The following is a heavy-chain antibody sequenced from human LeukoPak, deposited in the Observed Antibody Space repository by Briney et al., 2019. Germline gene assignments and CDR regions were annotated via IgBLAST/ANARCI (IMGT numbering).Heavy chain of an antibody. CDR3: ARRVVAVAGTGYFDY. D-gene: IGHD6-19*01. Sequence: SETLSLTCTVSGDSISSSSYYWGWIRQPPGKGLEWIGSIYYSGSTYYNASLKSRGTISVDTSKNQFSLKLNSVTAADTAVYFCARRVVAVAGTGYFDYWGQGTLVTVSS. J-gene: IGHJ4*02. V-gene: IGHV4-39*01. CDR1: GDSISSSSYY. CDR2: IYYSGST.